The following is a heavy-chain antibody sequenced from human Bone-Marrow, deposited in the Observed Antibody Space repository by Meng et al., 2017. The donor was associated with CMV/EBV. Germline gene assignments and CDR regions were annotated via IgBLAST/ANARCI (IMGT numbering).Heavy chain of an antibody. J-gene: IGHJ4*02. V-gene: IGHV1-8*03. D-gene: IGHD1-14*01. CDR3: ASGEAGGSSRDY. CDR2: MNPNSGNT. Sequence: ASVKVSCKASGYTFTSYDINWVRQATGQGLEWMGWMNPNSGNTGYAQKFQGRVTITRNTSISTAYMELSSLRSEDTAVYYCASGEAGGSSRDYWGQGTLVTVSS. CDR1: GYTFTSYD.